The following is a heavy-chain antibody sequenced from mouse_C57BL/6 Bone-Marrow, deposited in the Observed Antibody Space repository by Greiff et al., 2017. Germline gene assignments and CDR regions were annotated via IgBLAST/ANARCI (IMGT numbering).Heavy chain of an antibody. CDR3: ARGGTTVWYFDY. D-gene: IGHD1-1*01. CDR2: IYPSSGNT. Sequence: VKLMESGAELARPGASVKLSCKASGYTFTSYGISWVKQRTGQGLEWIGEIYPSSGNTYYNETFKGKVTLTADKASSKAYMELRSLTSEDSAVYFCARGGTTVWYFDYWGQGTTLTVSS. CDR1: GYTFTSYG. V-gene: IGHV1-81*01. J-gene: IGHJ2*01.